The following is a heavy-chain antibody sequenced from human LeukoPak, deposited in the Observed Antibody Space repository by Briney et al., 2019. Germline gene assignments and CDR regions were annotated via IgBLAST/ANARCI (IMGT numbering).Heavy chain of an antibody. CDR2: ISYDGSNK. J-gene: IGHJ4*02. CDR3: ARAGEGYSNGWPFDY. Sequence: PGKSLRLSCAASVYTFSSYSMHWVREAPGKGLEWVVVISYDGSNKYYADSVKGRFTISRDNSKNTLYLQMNSLRAEDTAVYYCARAGEGYSNGWPFDYWGQGTLVTVSS. V-gene: IGHV3-30*04. D-gene: IGHD6-19*01. CDR1: VYTFSSYS.